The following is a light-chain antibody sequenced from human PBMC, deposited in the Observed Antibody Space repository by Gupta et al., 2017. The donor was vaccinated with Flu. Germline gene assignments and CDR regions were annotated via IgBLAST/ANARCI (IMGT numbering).Light chain of an antibody. CDR3: SSYAGSNNLVV. Sequence: QSALTQPPSASGSPGQSVTISCTGTSSDVGGYNYVSWYQQHPGKAPKLMIYEVSKRPSGFPDRFSGSKSGNTASLTFSGLQAEDEADYYCSSYAGSNNLVVFGGGTKLTVL. J-gene: IGLJ2*01. V-gene: IGLV2-8*01. CDR2: EVS. CDR1: SSDVGGYNY.